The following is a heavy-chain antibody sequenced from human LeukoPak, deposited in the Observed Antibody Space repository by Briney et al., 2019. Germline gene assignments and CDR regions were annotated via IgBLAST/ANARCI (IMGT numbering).Heavy chain of an antibody. CDR3: AAGSNGGWYALDY. D-gene: IGHD6-19*01. CDR2: INHSGST. J-gene: IGHJ4*02. V-gene: IGHV4-34*01. CDR1: GGSFSGYY. Sequence: SETLSLTCAVYGGSFSGYYWSWIRQPPGKGLEWIGEINHSGSTNYNPSLKSRVTLSVDTSKNQFSLKLSSVTAADTAVYYCAAGSNGGWYALDYWGQGTLVTVSS.